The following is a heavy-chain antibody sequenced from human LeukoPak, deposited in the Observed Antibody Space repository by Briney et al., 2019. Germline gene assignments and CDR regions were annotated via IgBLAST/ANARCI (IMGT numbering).Heavy chain of an antibody. Sequence: SVKVSCKASGGTFSSYAISWVRQAPGQGLEWMGGIIPIFGTANYAQKFQGRVTITTDESTSTAYMELSSLRSEDTAVYYCARGFQYRAPFDYWGQGTLVTVSS. D-gene: IGHD1-1*01. CDR1: GGTFSSYA. V-gene: IGHV1-69*05. CDR3: ARGFQYRAPFDY. J-gene: IGHJ4*02. CDR2: IIPIFGTA.